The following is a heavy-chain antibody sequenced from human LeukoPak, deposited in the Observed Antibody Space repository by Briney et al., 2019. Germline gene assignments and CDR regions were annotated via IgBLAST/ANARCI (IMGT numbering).Heavy chain of an antibody. J-gene: IGHJ6*03. V-gene: IGHV3-30*03. CDR3: ARDWPGDYYYYMDV. CDR2: ISYDGSNE. D-gene: IGHD1-26*01. CDR1: GFTFRTYG. Sequence: GGSLRLSCAASGFTFRTYGMHWVRQAPGKGLEWVAVISYDGSNEYYADSVKGRFTISRDNFKNTLFLQMNSLRTEDTAVYYCARDWPGDYYYYMDVWGKGTTVTVSS.